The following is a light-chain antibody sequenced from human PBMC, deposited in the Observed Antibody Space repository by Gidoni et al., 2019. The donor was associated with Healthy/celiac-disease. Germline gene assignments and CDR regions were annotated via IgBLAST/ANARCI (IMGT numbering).Light chain of an antibody. J-gene: IGKJ1*01. V-gene: IGKV3-20*01. CDR1: QSVSSSY. Sequence: EIVLTQSPGTLSLSPGERATLSCRASQSVSSSYVAWYQQKPGQAPRLLIYGASSRATGIPDRFSGSGSGTDFTLTISRLEPEDFAVYYRQQYGSSPPWTFGQGTKVEIK. CDR2: GAS. CDR3: QQYGSSPPWT.